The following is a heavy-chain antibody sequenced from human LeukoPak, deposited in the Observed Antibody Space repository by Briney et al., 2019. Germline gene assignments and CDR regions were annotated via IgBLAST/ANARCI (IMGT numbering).Heavy chain of an antibody. V-gene: IGHV3-21*01. CDR2: ICSSSSYI. D-gene: IGHD5-24*01. J-gene: IGHJ4*02. CDR1: GFTFSSYS. CDR3: ARPRGNVEMARIPFDY. Sequence: GGPLRLSCAASGFTFSSYSMNWVRQAPGKGLEWVSSICSSSSYIYYADSVKGRCTISRHNAKISLYLQMNSLRAEDTAVYYCARPRGNVEMARIPFDYWGQGTLVTVSS.